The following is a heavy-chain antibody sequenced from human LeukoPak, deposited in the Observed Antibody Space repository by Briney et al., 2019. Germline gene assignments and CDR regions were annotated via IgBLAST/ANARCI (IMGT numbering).Heavy chain of an antibody. D-gene: IGHD6-19*01. V-gene: IGHV4-34*01. CDR1: GGSFSSHY. J-gene: IGHJ6*04. CDR3: ARGLRQGSAWSWGPKEKSYQYMDV. Sequence: SSETLSLTCGVSGGSFSSHYWTWIRQPPGKGLEWIGEINPRGSTNYNPSLESRVTVSADTSRNQLSLSLTSVTAADSAVYFCARGLRQGSAWSWGPKEKSYQYMDVWGTGPTVIVSS. CDR2: INPRGST.